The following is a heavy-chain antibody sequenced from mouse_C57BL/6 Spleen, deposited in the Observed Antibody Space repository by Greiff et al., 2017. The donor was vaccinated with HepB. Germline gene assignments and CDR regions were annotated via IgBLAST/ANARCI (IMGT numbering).Heavy chain of an antibody. CDR2: IDPETGGT. Sequence: QVQLQQSGAELVRPGASVTLSCKASGYTFTDYGMHWVKQTPVHGLEWIGAIDPETGGTAYNQKFKGKAILTADKSSSTAYMELRSLTSEDSAVYYCTRPVYYGSSYDYFDYWGQGTTLTVSS. D-gene: IGHD1-1*01. CDR3: TRPVYYGSSYDYFDY. V-gene: IGHV1-15*01. J-gene: IGHJ2*01. CDR1: GYTFTDYG.